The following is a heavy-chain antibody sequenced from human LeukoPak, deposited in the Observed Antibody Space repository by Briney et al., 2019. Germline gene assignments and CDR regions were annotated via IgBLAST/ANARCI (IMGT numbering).Heavy chain of an antibody. CDR2: ISGSGAST. D-gene: IGHD5-24*01. Sequence: GGSLRLSCAASGFTFSSYAMKWVRQAPGKGLEWVSTISGSGASTYYADSVKGRFTISRDNAKNSLYLQMNSLRAEDTAVYFCARDNSVRDEAWWFNPWGQGTLVTVSS. V-gene: IGHV3-23*01. CDR1: GFTFSSYA. CDR3: ARDNSVRDEAWWFNP. J-gene: IGHJ5*02.